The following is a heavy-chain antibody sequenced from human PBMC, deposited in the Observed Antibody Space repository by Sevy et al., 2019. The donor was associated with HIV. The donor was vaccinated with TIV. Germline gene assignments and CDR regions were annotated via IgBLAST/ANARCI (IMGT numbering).Heavy chain of an antibody. J-gene: IGHJ6*02. V-gene: IGHV1-2*02. CDR2: INPNSGGT. CDR1: GYTFTGYY. Sequence: ASVKVSCKASGYTFTGYYMHWVRQAPGQGLEWMGWINPNSGGTNYAQKFQGRVTMTRDTSISPAYMELSRLRSDDTAVYYCAGFYWDGYYYYGMDVWGQGTTVTVSS. CDR3: AGFYWDGYYYYGMDV. D-gene: IGHD1-26*01.